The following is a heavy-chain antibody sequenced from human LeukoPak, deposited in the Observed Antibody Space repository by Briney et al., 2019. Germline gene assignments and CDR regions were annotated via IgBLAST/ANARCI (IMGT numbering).Heavy chain of an antibody. CDR1: GGSISSYY. V-gene: IGHV4-59*01. D-gene: IGHD4-23*01. CDR3: ARDRLTPYDYYYYGMGV. Sequence: SETLSLTCTVSGGSISSYYWSWIRQPPGKGLEWIGYIYYSGSTNYNPSLKSRVTISVDTSKNQFSLKLSSVTAADTAVYYCARDRLTPYDYYYYGMGVWGQGTTVTVSS. J-gene: IGHJ6*02. CDR2: IYYSGST.